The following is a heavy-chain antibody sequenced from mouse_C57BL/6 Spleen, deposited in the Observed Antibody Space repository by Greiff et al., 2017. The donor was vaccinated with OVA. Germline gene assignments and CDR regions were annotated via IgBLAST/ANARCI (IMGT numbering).Heavy chain of an antibody. V-gene: IGHV1-52*01. D-gene: IGHD2-5*01. CDR2: IDPSDSET. CDR3: ARRGSNYGWFAY. J-gene: IGHJ3*01. Sequence: QVQLKQPGAELVRPGSSVKLSCKASGYTFTSYWMHWVKQRPIQGLEWIGNIDPSDSETHYNQKFKDKATLTVDKSSSTAYMQLSSLTSEDSAVYYCARRGSNYGWFAYWGQGTLVTVSA. CDR1: GYTFTSYW.